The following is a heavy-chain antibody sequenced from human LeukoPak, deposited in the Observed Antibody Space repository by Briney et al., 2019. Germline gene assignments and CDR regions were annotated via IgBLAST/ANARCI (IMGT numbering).Heavy chain of an antibody. CDR2: INHSGST. Sequence: KPSETLSLTCAVYGGSFSGYYWSWIRQPPGKGLEWIGEINHSGSTNYNPSLKSRVTISVDTSKNQFSLKLSSVTAADTAVYYCARGGPIPHDCGDPFDYWGQGTLVTVSS. J-gene: IGHJ4*02. V-gene: IGHV4-34*01. D-gene: IGHD4-17*01. CDR3: ARGGPIPHDCGDPFDY. CDR1: GGSFSGYY.